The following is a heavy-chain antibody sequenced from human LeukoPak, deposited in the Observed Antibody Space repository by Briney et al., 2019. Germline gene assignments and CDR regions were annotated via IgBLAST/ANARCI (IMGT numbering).Heavy chain of an antibody. Sequence: SETLSLTCTVSGGSISSSSFYWGWIRQPPGKGLEWIGSIYYSGSTYYNPSLKSRVTISVDTSKNQFSLKLSSLTAADTAVYYCARALNLWFGELRFDYWGQGTLVTVSS. V-gene: IGHV4-39*07. D-gene: IGHD3-10*01. CDR2: IYYSGST. CDR3: ARALNLWFGELRFDY. CDR1: GGSISSSSFY. J-gene: IGHJ4*02.